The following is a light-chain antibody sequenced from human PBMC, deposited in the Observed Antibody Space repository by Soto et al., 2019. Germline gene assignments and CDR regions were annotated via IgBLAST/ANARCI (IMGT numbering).Light chain of an antibody. CDR3: AAWDDSLSAYVV. CDR2: RNN. Sequence: QSVLTQPPSASGTPGQRVTISCSGSSSNIGSNYVYWYQQFPGTAPKLLIYRNNQRPSGVPDRFSGSKSGTSASLAIRGLRSEDEADYYCAAWDDSLSAYVVFGGGTKLTVL. CDR1: SSNIGSNY. V-gene: IGLV1-47*01. J-gene: IGLJ2*01.